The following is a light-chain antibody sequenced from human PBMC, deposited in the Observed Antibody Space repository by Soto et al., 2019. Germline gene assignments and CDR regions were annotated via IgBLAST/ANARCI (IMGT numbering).Light chain of an antibody. CDR1: QGIRND. Sequence: DIQMTQSPSSLSASVGDRVTITCRASQGIRNDLGWYQQKPGKAPKRLIYAASSLQSGVPSRFSGSGSGTEFTLTISSLQPEDFAVYYCQEYNNWHPITFGGGTKVEIK. V-gene: IGKV1-17*01. CDR3: QEYNNWHPIT. CDR2: AAS. J-gene: IGKJ4*01.